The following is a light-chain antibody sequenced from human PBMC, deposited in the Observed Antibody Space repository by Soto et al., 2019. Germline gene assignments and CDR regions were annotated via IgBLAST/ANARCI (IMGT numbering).Light chain of an antibody. CDR3: SSYTSTSTLKL. CDR2: EVS. Sequence: QSALTQPASVSGSPGQSITISCTGTSRDVGGYNYVSWYQQHPGKAPKLVIYEVSDRPSGVSIRFSGSKSGNTASLTISGLQAEDEADYYCSSYTSTSTLKLFGGGTKLTVL. V-gene: IGLV2-14*03. J-gene: IGLJ2*01. CDR1: SRDVGGYNY.